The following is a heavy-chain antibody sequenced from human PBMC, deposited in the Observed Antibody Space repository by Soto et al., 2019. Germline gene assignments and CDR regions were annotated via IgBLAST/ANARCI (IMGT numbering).Heavy chain of an antibody. CDR2: IVVGSGNT. CDR3: AADFRYYYDSSGYLFDY. CDR1: GFTFTSSA. V-gene: IGHV1-58*01. D-gene: IGHD3-22*01. Sequence: GASVKVSCKASGFTFTSSAVQWVRQARGQRLEWIGWIVVGSGNTNCAQKFQERVTITRDMSTSTAYMELSSLRSEDTAVYYCAADFRYYYDSSGYLFDYWGQGTLVTV. J-gene: IGHJ4*02.